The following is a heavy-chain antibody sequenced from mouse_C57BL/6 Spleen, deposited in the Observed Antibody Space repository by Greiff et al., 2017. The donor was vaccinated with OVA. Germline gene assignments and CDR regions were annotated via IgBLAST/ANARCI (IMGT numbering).Heavy chain of an antibody. CDR3: AREYYYGSSPSYFDY. Sequence: VQLQESGPKLVKPGASVKLSCKASGYTFTSYDINWVKQRPGQGLEWIGWIYPRDGSTKYNEKFKGKATLTVDTSSSTAYMELHSLTSEDSAVYFCAREYYYGSSPSYFDYWGQGTTLTVSS. CDR2: IYPRDGST. D-gene: IGHD1-1*01. V-gene: IGHV1-85*01. J-gene: IGHJ2*01. CDR1: GYTFTSYD.